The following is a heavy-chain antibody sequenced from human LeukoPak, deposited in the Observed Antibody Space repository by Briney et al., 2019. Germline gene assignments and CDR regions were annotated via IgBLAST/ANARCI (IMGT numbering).Heavy chain of an antibody. D-gene: IGHD1-26*01. Sequence: PSETLSLTCTVSGGSISSYYWSWIRQSPGKGLEWIGYIFYIGSTNYNPSLKSRVTISVDTSKNQFSLKLSSVTAADTAVYYCARQGRWELRWGQGTLVTVSS. J-gene: IGHJ4*02. CDR2: IFYIGST. V-gene: IGHV4-59*08. CDR1: GGSISSYY. CDR3: ARQGRWELR.